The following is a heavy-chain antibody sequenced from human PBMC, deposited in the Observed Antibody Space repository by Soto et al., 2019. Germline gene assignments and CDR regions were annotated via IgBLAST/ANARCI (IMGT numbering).Heavy chain of an antibody. CDR2: ISGSGGST. CDR1: GFTFSSYA. D-gene: IGHD2-2*01. J-gene: IGHJ4*02. CDR3: AKDWPVPAAMDDVSFNC. Sequence: EVQLLESGGGLVQPGGSLRLSCAASGFTFSSYAMSWVRQAPGKGLEWVSAISGSGGSTYYADSVKGRFTISRDNSKNTLYLHMNSLRAEDTAVYYCAKDWPVPAAMDDVSFNCWGQGTLVTVSS. V-gene: IGHV3-23*01.